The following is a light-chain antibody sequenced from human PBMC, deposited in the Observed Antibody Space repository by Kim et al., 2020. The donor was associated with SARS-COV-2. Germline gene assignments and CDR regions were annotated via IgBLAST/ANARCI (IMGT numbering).Light chain of an antibody. V-gene: IGLV2-14*03. J-gene: IGLJ1*01. CDR1: SVDVGNYNY. CDR2: DVN. Sequence: GQSLTISCKGTSVDVGNYNYVSCYQQFPGQAPKLVIYDVNKRTSGVFNRFSGSKSGNTASMTIYGLQAEDEADYYCSSYATSRSYVFGTGTKVTVL. CDR3: SSYATSRSYV.